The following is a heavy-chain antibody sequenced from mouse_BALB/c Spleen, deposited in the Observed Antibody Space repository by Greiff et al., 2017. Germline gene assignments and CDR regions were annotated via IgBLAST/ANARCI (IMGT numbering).Heavy chain of an antibody. CDR1: GYTFTSYW. D-gene: IGHD2-2*01. J-gene: IGHJ2*01. V-gene: IGHV1S22*01. CDR3: TRDGYDYFDY. CDR2: IYPGSGST. Sequence: LQQPGSELVRPGASVKLSCKASGYTFTSYWMHWVKQRPGQGLEWIGNIYPGSGSTNYDEKFKSKATLTVDTSSSTAYMQLSSLTSEDSAVYYCTRDGYDYFDYWGQGTTLTVSS.